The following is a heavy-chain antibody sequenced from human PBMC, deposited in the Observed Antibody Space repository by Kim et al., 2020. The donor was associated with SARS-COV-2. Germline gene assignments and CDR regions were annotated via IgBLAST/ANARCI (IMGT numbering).Heavy chain of an antibody. Sequence: GGSLRLSCAASGFTFSSYAMHWVRQAPGKGLEWVAVISYDGSNKYYADSVKGRFTISRDNSKNTLYLQMNSLRAEDTAVYYCARDGGFGELLVYQFDYWGQGTLVTVSS. D-gene: IGHD3-10*01. CDR2: ISYDGSNK. J-gene: IGHJ4*02. V-gene: IGHV3-30-3*01. CDR1: GFTFSSYA. CDR3: ARDGGFGELLVYQFDY.